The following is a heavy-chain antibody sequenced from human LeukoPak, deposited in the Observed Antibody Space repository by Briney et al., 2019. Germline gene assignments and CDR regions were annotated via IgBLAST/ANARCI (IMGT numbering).Heavy chain of an antibody. CDR2: IIPIFGTA. J-gene: IGHJ4*02. D-gene: IGHD3-22*01. V-gene: IGHV1-69*05. Sequence: SVKVSCKASGGTFSSYAISWVRQAPGQGLEWMGGIIPIFGTANYAQKFQGRVTITTDESTSTAYMELSSLRSEDTAVYYCASNYYDSSGIYIDYWGQGTLVTVSS. CDR1: GGTFSSYA. CDR3: ASNYYDSSGIYIDY.